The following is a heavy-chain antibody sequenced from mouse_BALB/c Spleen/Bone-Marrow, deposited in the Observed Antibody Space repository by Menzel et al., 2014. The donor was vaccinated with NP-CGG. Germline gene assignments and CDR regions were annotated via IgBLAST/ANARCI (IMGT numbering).Heavy chain of an antibody. J-gene: IGHJ4*01. V-gene: IGHV1S81*02. CDR1: GFTFTSYW. CDR2: INPSNGRT. Sequence: QVQLQQSGDELVKPGASVKLSCMASGFTFTSYWIHWVKQRPGQGPEWIGEINPSNGRTNYNEKFKRKATLTEDKSPSTAYMQLSSLTSEDSAVYYCARDGNYRYAMDYWGQGTSVTVSS. CDR3: ARDGNYRYAMDY. D-gene: IGHD2-1*01.